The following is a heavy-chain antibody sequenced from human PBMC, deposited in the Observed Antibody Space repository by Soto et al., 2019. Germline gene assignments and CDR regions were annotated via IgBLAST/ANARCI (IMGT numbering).Heavy chain of an antibody. D-gene: IGHD4-17*01. V-gene: IGHV3-33*01. CDR3: ARDEDDYGDYGTLN. J-gene: IGHJ4*02. Sequence: QVQLVESGGGVVQPGRSLRLSCAASGFTFSSYGMHWVRQAPGKGLERVAVIWYDGSNKYYADSVKGRFTISRDNSKNTLYLQMNSLRAEDTAVYYCARDEDDYGDYGTLNWGQGTLVTVSS. CDR1: GFTFSSYG. CDR2: IWYDGSNK.